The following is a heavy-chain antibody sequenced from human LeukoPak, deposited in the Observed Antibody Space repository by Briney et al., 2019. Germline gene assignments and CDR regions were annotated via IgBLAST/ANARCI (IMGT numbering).Heavy chain of an antibody. CDR3: ARDLGQGGDDAFDI. Sequence: ASVKVSCKASGYTFTGYYMHWVRQAPGQGLEWMGRINPNSGGTNYAQKFQGRVTMTRDTSISTAYMELSRLRSDDTAAYYCARDLGQGGDDAFDIWGQGTMVTVSS. V-gene: IGHV1-2*06. D-gene: IGHD3-16*01. CDR2: INPNSGGT. J-gene: IGHJ3*02. CDR1: GYTFTGYY.